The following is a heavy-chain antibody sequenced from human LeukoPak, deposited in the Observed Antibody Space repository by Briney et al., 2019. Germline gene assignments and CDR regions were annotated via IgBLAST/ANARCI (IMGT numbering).Heavy chain of an antibody. CDR3: ARAGSGRDCSSTSCYAYYYYYGMDV. D-gene: IGHD2-2*01. Sequence: XXPAXXXXXWIGXIYTXXSIXYTPSLKSRVTMSVDTSKNQFSLKLSSVTAADTAVYYCARAGSGRDCSSTSCYAYYYYYGMDVWGQGTTVTVSS. CDR2: IYTXXSI. V-gene: IGHV4-59*10. J-gene: IGHJ6*02.